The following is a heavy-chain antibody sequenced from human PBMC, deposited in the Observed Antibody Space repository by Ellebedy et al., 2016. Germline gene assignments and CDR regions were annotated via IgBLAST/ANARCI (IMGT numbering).Heavy chain of an antibody. J-gene: IGHJ2*01. Sequence: ASVKVSCKASGYTFTSYAMHWVRQAPGQRLEWMGWISAYNGNTNYAQKLQGRVTMTTDTSTSTAYMELRSLRSDDTAVYYCARGLHPYWYFDLWGRGTLVTVSS. D-gene: IGHD4-11*01. CDR1: GYTFTSYA. CDR3: ARGLHPYWYFDL. V-gene: IGHV1-18*01. CDR2: ISAYNGNT.